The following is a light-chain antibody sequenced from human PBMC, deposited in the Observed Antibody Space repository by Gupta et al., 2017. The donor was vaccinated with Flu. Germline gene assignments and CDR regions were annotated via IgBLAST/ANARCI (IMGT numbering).Light chain of an antibody. CDR3: MIWHSSAWV. J-gene: IGLJ3*02. V-gene: IGLV5-45*01. Sequence: CTLRSGFYVGSYRILWYQQKPGSPPQYLLRYTSDSDKHQGSGVLSRFSGSKDVSANAGILVISGLQSEDEADYYCMIWHSSAWVFGGGTKLTVL. CDR1: SGFYVGSYR. CDR2: YTSDSDK.